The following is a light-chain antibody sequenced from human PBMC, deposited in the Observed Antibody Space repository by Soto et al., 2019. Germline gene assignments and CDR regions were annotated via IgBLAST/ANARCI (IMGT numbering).Light chain of an antibody. Sequence: DIQMTQSPSSLSASVGDTVTITCRASRNIDNYLNWYQHKPGKAPDLLIYAASTLQSGVPSRFSGSGSGTDFTLTISSLQPEDFATYYCQQTYSTLLYAFGQGTKLEIK. V-gene: IGKV1-39*01. J-gene: IGKJ2*01. CDR2: AAS. CDR3: QQTYSTLLYA. CDR1: RNIDNY.